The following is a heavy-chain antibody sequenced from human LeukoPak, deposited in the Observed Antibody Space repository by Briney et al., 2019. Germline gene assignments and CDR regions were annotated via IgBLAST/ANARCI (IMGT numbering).Heavy chain of an antibody. J-gene: IGHJ4*02. CDR1: GFFFNNYV. CDR2: VRFDGANT. CDR3: ARGMVHLRLLLDS. D-gene: IGHD1-1*01. Sequence: GGSLRLSCAASGFFFNNYVMHWVRQAPGKGLEWVASVRFDGANTSYADSVRGRFIISRDNSKNTLYLQIASLRVEDTAVYYCARGMVHLRLLLDSWGQGTLVTVSS. V-gene: IGHV3-30*02.